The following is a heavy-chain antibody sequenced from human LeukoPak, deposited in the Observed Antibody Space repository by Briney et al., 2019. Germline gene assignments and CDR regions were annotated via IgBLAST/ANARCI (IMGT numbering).Heavy chain of an antibody. Sequence: GASVKVSCKASGYTFTGYYMHWVRQAPGQGLEWMGWINPNSGGTNYAQKFQGRVTMTRDTSISTAYMELSRLRSDDTAVYYCARRVAVAGSGFFWFDPWGQGTLVTVPS. CDR3: ARRVAVAGSGFFWFDP. CDR2: INPNSGGT. CDR1: GYTFTGYY. V-gene: IGHV1-2*02. J-gene: IGHJ5*02. D-gene: IGHD6-19*01.